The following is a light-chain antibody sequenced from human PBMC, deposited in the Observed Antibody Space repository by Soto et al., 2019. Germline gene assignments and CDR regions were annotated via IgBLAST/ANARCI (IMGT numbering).Light chain of an antibody. J-gene: IGKJ1*01. V-gene: IGKV3-20*01. CDR1: QSVSNNY. Sequence: EIVLTQSPGTLSLSPGERATLSCRASQSVSNNYLAWYQQKHGQAPRLLIYGASNRATGIPDRFSGSGSGTDFTLTISKLEPEEFAVYYCQQYGSSGTFGQGTKVEIK. CDR3: QQYGSSGT. CDR2: GAS.